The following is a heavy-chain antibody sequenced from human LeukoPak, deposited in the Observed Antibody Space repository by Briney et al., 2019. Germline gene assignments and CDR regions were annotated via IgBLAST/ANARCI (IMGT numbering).Heavy chain of an antibody. Sequence: PGGSLRLSCAASGFTFSSYWMHWVRQAPGKGLVWVSRVNGDGSDSSYADSVKGRFTISRYNAKNTLYLQMNSLRAEDTAVYYCARDGWGSSMAYWGQGTLVTVSS. CDR2: VNGDGSDS. V-gene: IGHV3-74*01. J-gene: IGHJ4*02. CDR1: GFTFSSYW. CDR3: ARDGWGSSMAY. D-gene: IGHD3-10*01.